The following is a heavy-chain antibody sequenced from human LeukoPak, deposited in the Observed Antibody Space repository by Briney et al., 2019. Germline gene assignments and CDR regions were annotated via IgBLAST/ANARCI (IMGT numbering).Heavy chain of an antibody. Sequence: PSETLSLTCTVSGGSIRSYYWSWIRQPAGKGLEWIGRIYTSGSTGYNPSLKSRVTISLDKSKNQFSLKLSSVTAADTAVYYCARDSTVTTFNYMDVWGKGTTVTVSS. CDR3: ARDSTVTTFNYMDV. V-gene: IGHV4-4*07. CDR1: GGSIRSYY. J-gene: IGHJ6*03. CDR2: IYTSGST. D-gene: IGHD4-11*01.